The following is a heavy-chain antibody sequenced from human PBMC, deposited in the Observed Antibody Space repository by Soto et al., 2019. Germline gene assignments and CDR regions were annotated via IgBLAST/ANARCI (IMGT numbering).Heavy chain of an antibody. J-gene: IGHJ4*02. V-gene: IGHV3-74*01. CDR2: LQTDGSHP. Sequence: EVHLVASGGGLVQPGGSLRLSCVASGFTFDYYWMHLVRQAPGEGLMWVSRLQTDGSHPDYAASGKGRFTISRDNAKITLHLQMNNLRVEDTAVFYCARGGDPDYWGQGTLVTVSS. CDR1: GFTFDYYW. CDR3: ARGGDPDY. D-gene: IGHD2-21*02.